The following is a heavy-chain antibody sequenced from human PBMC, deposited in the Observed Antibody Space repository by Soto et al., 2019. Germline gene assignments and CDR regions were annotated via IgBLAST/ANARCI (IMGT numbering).Heavy chain of an antibody. Sequence: EVQLVESGGGWIQPGGSLRLSCAASGFTVSSKYMTWVRQAPGKGLEWVSVIYGGGTTYYADSVKGRFTISRDNSKNTLYLQMNSLRAEDTAVYYCVQTTGWPGFDFWGLGTLVTVSS. D-gene: IGHD6-19*01. CDR2: IYGGGTT. J-gene: IGHJ4*02. CDR1: GFTVSSKY. V-gene: IGHV3-53*01. CDR3: VQTTGWPGFDF.